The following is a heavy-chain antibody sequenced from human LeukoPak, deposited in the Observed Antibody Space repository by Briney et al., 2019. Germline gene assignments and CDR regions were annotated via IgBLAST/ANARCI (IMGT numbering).Heavy chain of an antibody. CDR1: GGSISPYY. CDR3: AIHDLGEYSSVWYYFDY. V-gene: IGHV4-59*08. CDR2: IYYSGST. J-gene: IGHJ4*02. D-gene: IGHD6-19*01. Sequence: PAETLSLTRTVSGGSISPYYWIWIRQPPGKGLQYIGYIYYSGSTSYHPPLKSRINISVHTTKNEFSLMLSSVTAADTAVYYCAIHDLGEYSSVWYYFDYWGQGTRVTVPS.